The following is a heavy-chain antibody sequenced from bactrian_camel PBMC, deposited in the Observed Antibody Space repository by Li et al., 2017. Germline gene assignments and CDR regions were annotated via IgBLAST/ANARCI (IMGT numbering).Heavy chain of an antibody. CDR2: IYTLDDST. Sequence: HVQLVESGGGSVQAGGSLRLSCAASGFTASSYCMGWFRQAPGKQREGVATIYTLDDSTYYSDSVKGRFTISRDTAKNTMYLRMNSLTPDDSAMYYCAADFRTVVAGCTFYDYTYWDRGTQVTVSS. CDR1: GFTASSYC. V-gene: IGHV3S1*01. CDR3: AADFRTVVAGCTFYDYTY. J-gene: IGHJ4*01. D-gene: IGHD6*01.